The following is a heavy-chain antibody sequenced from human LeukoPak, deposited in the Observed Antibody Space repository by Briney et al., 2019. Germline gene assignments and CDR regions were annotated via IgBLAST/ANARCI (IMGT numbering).Heavy chain of an antibody. V-gene: IGHV1-18*01. CDR2: ISAYNGNT. D-gene: IGHD1-7*01. CDR1: GYTFISYA. J-gene: IGHJ4*02. Sequence: ASVKVSCKASGYTFISYAINWVRQAPGQGLEWMGWISAYNGNTNYAQKLQGRVTMTTDTSTNTAYMELRSLRSDDTAVYYCARMGWNYVAYFDYWGQGILVTVSS. CDR3: ARMGWNYVAYFDY.